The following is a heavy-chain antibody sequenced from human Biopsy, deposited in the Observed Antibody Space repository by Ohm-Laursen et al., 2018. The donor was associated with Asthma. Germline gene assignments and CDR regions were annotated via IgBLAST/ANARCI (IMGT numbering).Heavy chain of an antibody. V-gene: IGHV3-7*03. J-gene: IGHJ4*02. CDR2: IKHDGSEK. Sequence: GSLRLSCTASGFTFGDYWMSWVRQVPGKGLEWVANIKHDGSEKNHVDSLKGRFTISRDNSKHTMYLHMNSLRGDDTAIYYCGKGSSEVEAADEYWGQGTLVTVSS. D-gene: IGHD2-15*01. CDR1: GFTFGDYW. CDR3: GKGSSEVEAADEY.